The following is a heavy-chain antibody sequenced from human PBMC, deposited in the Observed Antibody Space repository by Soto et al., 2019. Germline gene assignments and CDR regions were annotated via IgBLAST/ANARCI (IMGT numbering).Heavy chain of an antibody. CDR1: GFTFSSYS. CDR3: ARDWRPKNQRYFDWLPRKNYYYYGMDV. J-gene: IGHJ6*02. V-gene: IGHV3-21*01. Sequence: GGSLRLSCAASGFTFSSYSMNWVRQSPGKGLEWVSSISSSSSYIYYADSVKGRFTISRDNAKNSLYLQMNSLRAEDTAVYYCARDWRPKNQRYFDWLPRKNYYYYGMDVWDQGTTVTVSS. D-gene: IGHD3-9*01. CDR2: ISSSSSYI.